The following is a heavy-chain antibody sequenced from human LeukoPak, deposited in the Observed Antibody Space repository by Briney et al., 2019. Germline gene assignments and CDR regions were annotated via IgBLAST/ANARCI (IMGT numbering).Heavy chain of an antibody. V-gene: IGHV3-53*01. D-gene: IGHD2-15*01. Sequence: GGSLRLSCAASGFTFNTYTMNWVRQAPGKGLEWVSVIYSGGSTYYADSVKGRFTISRDNSKNTLYLQMNSLRAEDTAVYYCARDGGRYCSGGSCYSDWGQGTLVTVSS. CDR3: ARDGGRYCSGGSCYSD. J-gene: IGHJ4*02. CDR1: GFTFNTYT. CDR2: IYSGGST.